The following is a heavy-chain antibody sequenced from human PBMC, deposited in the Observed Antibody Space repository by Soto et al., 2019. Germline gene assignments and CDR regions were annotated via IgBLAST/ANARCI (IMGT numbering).Heavy chain of an antibody. V-gene: IGHV1-69*02. CDR1: GGTFSSYT. CDR2: IIPILGIA. D-gene: IGHD5-18*01. J-gene: IGHJ4*02. Sequence: SVKVSCKASGGTFSSYTISWVRQAPGQGLEWMGRIIPILGIANYAQKFRGRVTITADKSTGTAYMELSSLRSEDTAVYYCARSQDGGYRYSYWGQGALVTVSS. CDR3: ARSQDGGYRYSY.